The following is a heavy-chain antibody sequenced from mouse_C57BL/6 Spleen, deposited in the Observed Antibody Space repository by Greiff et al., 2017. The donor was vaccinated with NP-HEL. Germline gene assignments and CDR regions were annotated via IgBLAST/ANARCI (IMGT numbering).Heavy chain of an antibody. V-gene: IGHV3-5*01. CDR1: GISITTGNYR. J-gene: IGHJ3*01. D-gene: IGHD2-4*01. Sequence: EVQLQESGPGLVKPSHSVFLTCTVTGISITTGNYRWSWIRQFPGNKLEWIGYIYYSGTITYNPSLTSRTTITRDTPKNQFFLEMNSLTAEDTATYYCARSYDYDGAWFAYWGQGTLVTVSA. CDR3: ARSYDYDGAWFAY. CDR2: IYYSGTI.